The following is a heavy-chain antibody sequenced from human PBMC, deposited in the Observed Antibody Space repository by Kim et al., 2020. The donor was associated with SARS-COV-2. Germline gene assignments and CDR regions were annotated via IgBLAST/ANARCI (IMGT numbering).Heavy chain of an antibody. D-gene: IGHD3-10*01. CDR1: GGSISSDY. Sequence: SETLSLTCDVSGGSISSDYWGWIRKPPGKGLEWITYMSVSASTQYNPSLRSRVTISVDTSRRQFSLKLTSVSAADTAVYYWARLFRPSPYGFFDYWGQGILVTVSP. V-gene: IGHV4-59*08. CDR2: MSVSAST. CDR3: ARLFRPSPYGFFDY. J-gene: IGHJ4*02.